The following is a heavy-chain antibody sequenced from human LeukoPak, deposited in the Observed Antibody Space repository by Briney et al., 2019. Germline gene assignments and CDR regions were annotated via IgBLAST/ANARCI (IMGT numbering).Heavy chain of an antibody. CDR3: ARDMTDWWFDP. D-gene: IGHD3-9*01. CDR2: IYYSGST. Sequence: SETLSSTCTVSGGSISSGGYYWSWIRQHPGKGLEWIGYIYYSGSTHYNPSLKSRVTISVDTSKNQFSLKLSSVTAADTAVYYCARDMTDWWFDPWGQGTLVTVSS. CDR1: GGSISSGGYY. V-gene: IGHV4-31*03. J-gene: IGHJ5*02.